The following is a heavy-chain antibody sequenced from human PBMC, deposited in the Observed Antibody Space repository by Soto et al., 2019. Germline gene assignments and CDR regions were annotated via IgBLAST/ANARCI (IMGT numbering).Heavy chain of an antibody. CDR2: IYYSGST. D-gene: IGHD2-2*01. CDR1: GGSISSGGYY. CDR3: ARVERGNAISLGSAARFDP. V-gene: IGHV4-31*03. J-gene: IGHJ5*02. Sequence: QVQLQESGPGLVKPSQTLSLTCTVSGGSISSGGYYWSWIRQHPGKGLEWIGNIYYSGSTYYNPSLKSRVTISVDTSKNQFSLKLSSVTAADTAVYYCARVERGNAISLGSAARFDPWGQGTLVTVSS.